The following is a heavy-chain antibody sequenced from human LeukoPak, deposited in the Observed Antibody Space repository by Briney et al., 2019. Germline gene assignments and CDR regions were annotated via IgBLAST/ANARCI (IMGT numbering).Heavy chain of an antibody. J-gene: IGHJ4*02. CDR3: AKLVAANYYDSSGYLDY. CDR1: GFTFSSYA. D-gene: IGHD3-22*01. Sequence: GGSLRLSCAASGFTFSSYAMSWVRQAPGKGLEWVSAISGSGGSTYYADSVKGRFTISRDNSKNTLYLQMSSLRAEDTAVYYCAKLVAANYYDSSGYLDYWGQGTLVTVSS. V-gene: IGHV3-23*01. CDR2: ISGSGGST.